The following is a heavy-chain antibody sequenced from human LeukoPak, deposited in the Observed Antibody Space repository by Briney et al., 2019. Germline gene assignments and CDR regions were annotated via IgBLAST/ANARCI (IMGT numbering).Heavy chain of an antibody. Sequence: GGSLRLSCAASGLTFSDYYMSWVRQAPGKGLEWVGRIKSKTDGGTTDYAAPVKGRFSISRDDSKNTLYLQMNSLKTEDTAVYYCTTLNQLHAPWGQGTLVTVSS. V-gene: IGHV3-15*01. D-gene: IGHD2-2*01. CDR2: IKSKTDGGTT. J-gene: IGHJ5*02. CDR3: TTLNQLHAP. CDR1: GLTFSDYY.